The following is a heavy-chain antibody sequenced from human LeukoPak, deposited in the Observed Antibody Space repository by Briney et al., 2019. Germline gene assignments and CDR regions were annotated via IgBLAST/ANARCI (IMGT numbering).Heavy chain of an antibody. CDR2: IYYSGST. CDR1: GGSISSGGYY. Sequence: SQTLSLTCTVSGGSISSGGYYWSWIRQHPGKGLEWIGCIYYSGSTYYNPSLKSRVTISVDTSKNQFSLKLSSVTAADTAVYYCARMRIAARTYYLDYWGQGTLVTVSS. D-gene: IGHD6-6*01. CDR3: ARMRIAARTYYLDY. V-gene: IGHV4-31*03. J-gene: IGHJ4*02.